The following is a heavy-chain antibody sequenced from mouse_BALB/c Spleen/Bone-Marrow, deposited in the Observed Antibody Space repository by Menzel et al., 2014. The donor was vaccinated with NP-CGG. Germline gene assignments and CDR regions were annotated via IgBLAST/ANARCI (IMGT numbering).Heavy chain of an antibody. CDR3: ARWGITSYYFDY. J-gene: IGHJ2*01. V-gene: IGHV1-82*01. CDR2: IYPGDGDT. CDR1: GYAFSSSW. Sequence: QVQLQQSGPELMKPGASVKISCKASGYAFSSSWMNWVKQRPGQGLEWIGRIYPGDGDTNYNGKFKGKATLTADKSSSTAYMQLSGLTSVDSAVYFCARWGITSYYFDYWGQGTTLTVSS. D-gene: IGHD2-4*01.